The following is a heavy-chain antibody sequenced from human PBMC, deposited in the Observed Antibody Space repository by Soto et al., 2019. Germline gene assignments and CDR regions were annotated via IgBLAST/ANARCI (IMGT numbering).Heavy chain of an antibody. D-gene: IGHD3-3*01. V-gene: IGHV1-3*01. CDR2: INAGNGNT. J-gene: IGHJ6*02. CDR1: GYTFTSYA. CDR3: ARGRSPYFWSGYYTAPYYYYGMDV. Sequence: QVQLVQSGAEVKKPGASVKVSCKASGYTFTSYAMHWVRQAPGQRLEWMGWINAGNGNTKYSQKFQGRVTITRDTSASTAYMELSSLRSEGTAVYYCARGRSPYFWSGYYTAPYYYYGMDVWGQGTTVTVSS.